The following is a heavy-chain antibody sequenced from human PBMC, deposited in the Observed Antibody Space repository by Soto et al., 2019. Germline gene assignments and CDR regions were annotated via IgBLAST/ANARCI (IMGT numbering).Heavy chain of an antibody. D-gene: IGHD5-12*01. CDR1: GYTLTELS. CDR2: FDPEDGET. J-gene: IGHJ4*02. CDR3: ATDNVEMATIRPRFDY. V-gene: IGHV1-24*01. Sequence: ASVKVSCKVSGYTLTELSMHWVRQAPGKGLEWMGGFDPEDGETIYAQKFQGRVTMTEDTSTDTAYMELSSLRSEDTAVYYCATDNVEMATIRPRFDYWGQGTLVTVSS.